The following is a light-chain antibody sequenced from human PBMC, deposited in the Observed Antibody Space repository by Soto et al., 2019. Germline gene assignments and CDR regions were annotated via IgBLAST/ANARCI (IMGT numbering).Light chain of an antibody. V-gene: IGKV3-20*01. CDR1: QIVRSNS. Sequence: EMLLTKSPGTLSLSPGDRATLSCRASQIVRSNSLAWYQQKTGQPPRLLIYDASSRTPGIPDRFSGSGSGTDFNRTISRLEPEDFAVYYCQQSATFGPGTRWIS. J-gene: IGKJ3*01. CDR3: QQSAT. CDR2: DAS.